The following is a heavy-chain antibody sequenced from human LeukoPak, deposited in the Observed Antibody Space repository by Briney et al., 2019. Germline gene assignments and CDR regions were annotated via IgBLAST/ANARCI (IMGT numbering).Heavy chain of an antibody. CDR2: IKSKTDGDKT. CDR3: TTGRSGYYSIYYYYYYMDV. V-gene: IGHV3-15*01. D-gene: IGHD3-3*01. Sequence: GGSLRLSCAASGVTFSNAWMSWLRQAPGKGLEWVGHIKSKTDGDKTDYAAAVKDRFTISRDDSTNTLYLQMNSLKTEDKAVYYCTTGRSGYYSIYYYYYYMDVWGKGTTVTVSS. J-gene: IGHJ6*03. CDR1: GVTFSNAW.